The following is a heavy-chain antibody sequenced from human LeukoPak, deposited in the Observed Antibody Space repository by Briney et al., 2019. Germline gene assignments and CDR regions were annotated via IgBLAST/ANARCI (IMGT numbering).Heavy chain of an antibody. D-gene: IGHD3-22*01. J-gene: IGHJ4*02. Sequence: ASVKVSCKASGGTFSSYAMSWVRQAPGKGLAWVSTISGGSGSTYCADSVKGRFTISRDNSKNTLYLQMNSLRDEDTAVYYCAKHRFESGGYHSTDWGQGTLVTVSS. CDR1: GGTFSSYA. V-gene: IGHV3-23*01. CDR2: ISGGSGST. CDR3: AKHRFESGGYHSTD.